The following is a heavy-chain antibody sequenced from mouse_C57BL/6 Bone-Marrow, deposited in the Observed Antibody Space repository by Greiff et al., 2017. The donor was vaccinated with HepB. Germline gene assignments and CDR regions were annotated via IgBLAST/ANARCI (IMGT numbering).Heavy chain of an antibody. CDR2: IDTENGDT. Sequence: EVQLQQSGAELVRPGASVKLSCTASGFNIKDDYMHWVKQRPEQGLEWIGWIDTENGDTAYASKFQGKATITADTSSNTAYLQLSSLTSEDTAVYYCTTEVVAYWGQGTLVTVSA. V-gene: IGHV14-4*01. J-gene: IGHJ3*01. CDR3: TTEVVAY. CDR1: GFNIKDDY.